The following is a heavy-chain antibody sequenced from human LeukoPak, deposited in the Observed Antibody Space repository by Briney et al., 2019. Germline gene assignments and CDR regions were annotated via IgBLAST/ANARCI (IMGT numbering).Heavy chain of an antibody. D-gene: IGHD2-2*01. CDR3: AKDSSTTNYYYGMDV. CDR2: ISSNGGST. Sequence: GGSLRLSCAASGFTFSSYAMHWVRQAPGKGLEYVSAISSNGGSTYYANSVKGRFTISRDNSKNTLYLQMGSLRAEDMAVYYCAKDSSTTNYYYGMDVWGQGTTVTVS. V-gene: IGHV3-64*01. J-gene: IGHJ6*02. CDR1: GFTFSSYA.